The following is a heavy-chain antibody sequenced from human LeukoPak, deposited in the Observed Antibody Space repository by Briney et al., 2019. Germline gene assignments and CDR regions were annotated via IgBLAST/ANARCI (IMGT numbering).Heavy chain of an antibody. Sequence: GGSLRLSCAASGFTFSSYAMHWVRQAPGKGLEWVAVISYDGSNKYYAGSVKGRFTISRDNSKNTLYLQMNSLRAEDTAVYYCARERGYSGYDPVDYWGQGTLVTVSS. CDR3: ARERGYSGYDPVDY. J-gene: IGHJ4*02. V-gene: IGHV3-30-3*01. CDR1: GFTFSSYA. CDR2: ISYDGSNK. D-gene: IGHD5-12*01.